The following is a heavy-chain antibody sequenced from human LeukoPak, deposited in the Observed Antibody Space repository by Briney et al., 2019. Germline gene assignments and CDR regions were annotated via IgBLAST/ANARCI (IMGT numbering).Heavy chain of an antibody. Sequence: PSETLSLTCAVYGGSFSGYYWSWIRQPPGKGLEWIGEINHSGSTNYNPSLKSRVTISVDTSKNQFSLKLSSVTAADTAVYYCARDLRDIVVVPAAIPVYYYYYMDVWGKGTTVTVSS. D-gene: IGHD2-2*02. CDR2: INHSGST. V-gene: IGHV4-34*01. CDR3: ARDLRDIVVVPAAIPVYYYYYMDV. CDR1: GGSFSGYY. J-gene: IGHJ6*03.